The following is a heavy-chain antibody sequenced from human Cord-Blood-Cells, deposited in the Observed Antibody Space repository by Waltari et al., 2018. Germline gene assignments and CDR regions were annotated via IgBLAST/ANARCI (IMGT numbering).Heavy chain of an antibody. D-gene: IGHD3-9*01. CDR3: ASALSVNYEILTAYDAFDI. Sequence: VQLVQSGAGVRKPGSPVKVSCKASGGTFSSYAISWVRQAPGQGLEWMGGLIPIFGTAKYVQKFQGRVTITADESTSTAYMELSSLRSEDTAVSYCASALSVNYEILTAYDAFDIWVQGTMVTVSS. V-gene: IGHV1-69*01. CDR1: GGTFSSYA. J-gene: IGHJ3*02. CDR2: LIPIFGTA.